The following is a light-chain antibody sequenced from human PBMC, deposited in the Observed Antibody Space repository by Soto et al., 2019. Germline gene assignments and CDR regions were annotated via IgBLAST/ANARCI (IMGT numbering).Light chain of an antibody. Sequence: IQMTQSPSSLSASVGDRVTITCRASQVITNFLAWYQQKPGKVPRLLIYSASTLQSGVPSRFSGSGSGTDFTLTISSLQPEDVGTYYCQKYNSAPLTFGGGTNVEIK. CDR2: SAS. CDR3: QKYNSAPLT. V-gene: IGKV1-27*01. CDR1: QVITNF. J-gene: IGKJ4*01.